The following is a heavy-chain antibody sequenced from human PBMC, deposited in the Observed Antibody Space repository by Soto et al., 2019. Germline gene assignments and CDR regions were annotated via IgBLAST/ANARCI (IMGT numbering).Heavy chain of an antibody. D-gene: IGHD6-19*01. CDR3: ANFRYSSPMGYYYGLDV. V-gene: IGHV1-69*01. J-gene: IGHJ6*02. CDR2: IIPIFGTA. Sequence: QAQLEQSGGEVKKPGSSVKVSCKASRVAFRKCIGPWVREAPGLGLEWVGGIIPIFGTANYAQKFQGRVTITADASTSTSYMEVNNLRSEDTAVYYGANFRYSSPMGYYYGLDVWGQGTTVTVSS. CDR1: RVAFRKCI.